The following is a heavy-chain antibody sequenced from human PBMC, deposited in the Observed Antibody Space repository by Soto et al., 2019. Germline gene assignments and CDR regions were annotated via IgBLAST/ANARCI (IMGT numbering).Heavy chain of an antibody. CDR3: AKDGLSDY. Sequence: QVQLVESGGGVVQPGRSLRLSCAASGFTFSSYGMHWVRQAPGKGLEWVAVISYDGSNKYYADSVKGRFTISRDNSKNTLYLQMNSLRAEDTAVYYCAKDGLSDYWDQGTLVTVSS. CDR2: ISYDGSNK. V-gene: IGHV3-30*18. J-gene: IGHJ4*02. CDR1: GFTFSSYG.